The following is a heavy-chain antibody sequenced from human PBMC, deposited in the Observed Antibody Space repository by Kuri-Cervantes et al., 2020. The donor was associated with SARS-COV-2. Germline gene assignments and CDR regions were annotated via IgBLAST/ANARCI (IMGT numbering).Heavy chain of an antibody. CDR2: ISYDGSNK. CDR3: AKDHKKWELRHDAFDI. CDR1: GFTFSSYG. Sequence: GESLKISCAASGFTFSSYGMHWVRRAPGKGLEWVAVISYDGSNKYYADSVKGRFTISRDNSKNTLYLQMNSLRAEDTAVYYCAKDHKKWELRHDAFDIWGQGTMVTVSS. V-gene: IGHV3-30*18. J-gene: IGHJ3*02. D-gene: IGHD1-26*01.